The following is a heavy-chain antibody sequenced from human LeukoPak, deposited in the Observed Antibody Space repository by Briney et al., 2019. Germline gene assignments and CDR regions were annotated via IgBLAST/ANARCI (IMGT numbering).Heavy chain of an antibody. CDR2: IRSKAYGGTT. CDR1: GFTFGDYA. CDR3: TRDRLLWFGELFAEHDY. D-gene: IGHD3-10*01. J-gene: IGHJ4*02. V-gene: IGHV3-49*04. Sequence: PGGSLRLSCTASGFTFGDYAMSWVRQAPGKGLEWVGFIRSKAYGGTTEYAASVKGRSTISRDDSKSIAYLQMNSLKTEDTAVYYCTRDRLLWFGELFAEHDYWGQGTLVTVSS.